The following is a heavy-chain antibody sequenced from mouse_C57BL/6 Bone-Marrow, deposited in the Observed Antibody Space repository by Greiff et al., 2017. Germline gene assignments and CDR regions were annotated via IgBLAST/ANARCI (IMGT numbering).Heavy chain of an antibody. D-gene: IGHD1-1*01. CDR1: GFTFSDFY. Sequence: EVKVVESGGGLVQSGRSLRLSCATSGFTFSDFYMEWVRQAPGKGLEWIAASRNKANDYTTEYSASVKGRFLVSSYTSQSILYLQMNALRAEDTAIYYCARDACGYYGSRVWYFDVWGTGTTVTVSS. V-gene: IGHV7-1*01. CDR3: ARDACGYYGSRVWYFDV. J-gene: IGHJ1*03. CDR2: SRNKANDYTT.